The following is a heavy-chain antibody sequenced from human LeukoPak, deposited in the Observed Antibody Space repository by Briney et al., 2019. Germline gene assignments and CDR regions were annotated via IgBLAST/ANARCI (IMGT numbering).Heavy chain of an antibody. V-gene: IGHV3-53*01. D-gene: IGHD2-2*01. CDR1: GFTVSSNY. CDR2: IYSGGTT. CDR3: ARGGGYCSATSCLTWFDP. Sequence: GGSLRLSCVASGFTVSSNYMTWVRQAPGKGLEWVSVIYSGGTTYYADSVKGRFTISRDNSKNTLCPQMNSLSPEDTALYYCARGGGYCSATSCLTWFDPWGQGTLVTVSS. J-gene: IGHJ5*02.